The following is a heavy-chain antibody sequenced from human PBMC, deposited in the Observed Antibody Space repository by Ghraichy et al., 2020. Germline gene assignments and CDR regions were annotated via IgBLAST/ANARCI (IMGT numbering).Heavy chain of an antibody. CDR3: ARGRTIGYGDTRWFDP. CDR1: GGSISSGGYY. Sequence: SETLSLTCTVSGGSISSGGYYWSWIRQHPGKGLEWIGYIYYSGSTYYNPSLKSRVTISVDTSKNQFSLKLSSVTAAETAVYYCARGRTIGYGDTRWFDPWGQGTLVTVSS. CDR2: IYYSGST. D-gene: IGHD4-17*01. V-gene: IGHV4-31*03. J-gene: IGHJ5*02.